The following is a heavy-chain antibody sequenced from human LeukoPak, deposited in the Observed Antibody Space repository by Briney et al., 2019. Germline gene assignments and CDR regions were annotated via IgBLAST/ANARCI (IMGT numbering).Heavy chain of an antibody. J-gene: IGHJ4*02. V-gene: IGHV3-33*01. CDR1: GFTFSSYG. CDR2: KWYDGSNK. D-gene: IGHD5-18*01. Sequence: GGSLRLSCAASGFTFSSYGMHWVRQAPGKGLEWVAIKWYDGSNKYYTDSVKGRFTISRDNSKNTLYLQMSSLRVEDTTVYYCAREDTALVIAYWGQGTLVTVSS. CDR3: AREDTALVIAY.